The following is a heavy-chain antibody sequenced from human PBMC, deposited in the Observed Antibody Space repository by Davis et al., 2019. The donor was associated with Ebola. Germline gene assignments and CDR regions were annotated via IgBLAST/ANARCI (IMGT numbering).Heavy chain of an antibody. J-gene: IGHJ4*02. CDR1: GYTFTSYY. D-gene: IGHD2-2*01. Sequence: ASVKVSCKASGYTFTSYYMHWVRQAPGQGLEWMGIINPSGGSTSYAQKFQGRVTMTRDTSTSTVYMELSSLRSEDTAVYYCAREGGDCSSTSCYLDYWGQGTLVTVSS. V-gene: IGHV1-46*01. CDR2: INPSGGST. CDR3: AREGGDCSSTSCYLDY.